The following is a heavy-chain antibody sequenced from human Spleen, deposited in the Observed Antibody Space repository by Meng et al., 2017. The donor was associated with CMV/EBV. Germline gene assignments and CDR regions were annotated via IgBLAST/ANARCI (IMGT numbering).Heavy chain of an antibody. CDR3: AKYCNTTNCQGQY. J-gene: IGHJ4*02. Sequence: GESLKISCAASGFTFSSYGIHWVRQAPGKGLEWVAFIRYDGSNKYYGDSVKGRFTISRDNSKNTLYLQMNSLRAEDTAMYYCAKYCNTTNCQGQYWGQGTLVTVSS. CDR2: IRYDGSNK. V-gene: IGHV3-30*02. CDR1: GFTFSSYG. D-gene: IGHD2-2*01.